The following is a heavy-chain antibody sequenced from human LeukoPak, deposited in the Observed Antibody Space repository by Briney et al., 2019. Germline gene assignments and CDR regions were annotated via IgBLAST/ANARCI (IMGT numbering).Heavy chain of an antibody. V-gene: IGHV1-8*01. CDR3: ARAWDGYNEDAFDI. CDR2: MNPNSGNT. Sequence: GASVKVSCKASGYTFTSYDINWVRQATGQGLEWMGWMNPNSGNTGYAQKFQGRVTMTRDMSTSTVYMELSSLRSEDTAVYYCARAWDGYNEDAFDIWGQGTMVTVSS. J-gene: IGHJ3*02. D-gene: IGHD5-24*01. CDR1: GYTFTSYD.